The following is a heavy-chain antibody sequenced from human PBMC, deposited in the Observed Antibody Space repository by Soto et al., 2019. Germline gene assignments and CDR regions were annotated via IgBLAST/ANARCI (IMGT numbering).Heavy chain of an antibody. CDR3: ARDTFITVADKRLWYFDL. CDR1: GSSISGISW. J-gene: IGHJ2*01. Sequence: QVQLQESGPGLVEPSGTLSLTCSVSGSSISGISWCNWVRQPPLRGLAWIGEISQIGSANYNPSLKVRGARSTATSTSQFSLRLNSVPAADTAVYYCARDTFITVADKRLWYFDLCGRGTLVIVSS. CDR2: ISQIGSA. D-gene: IGHD6-19*01. V-gene: IGHV4-4*02.